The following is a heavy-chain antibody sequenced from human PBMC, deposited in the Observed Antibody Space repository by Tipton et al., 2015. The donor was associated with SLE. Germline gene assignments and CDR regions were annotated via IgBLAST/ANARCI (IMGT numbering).Heavy chain of an antibody. Sequence: TLSLTCTVSGGSISSYYWSWIRQPPGKGLEWIGYIYYSGSTNYNPSLMSRVAISLDTSKNQFSLKLSSVTAADTAVYYCAREAGLSSRSYYHGYMDVWGKGTTVTISS. CDR2: IYYSGST. CDR1: GGSISSYY. J-gene: IGHJ6*03. V-gene: IGHV4-59*12. CDR3: AREAGLSSRSYYHGYMDV. D-gene: IGHD6-13*01.